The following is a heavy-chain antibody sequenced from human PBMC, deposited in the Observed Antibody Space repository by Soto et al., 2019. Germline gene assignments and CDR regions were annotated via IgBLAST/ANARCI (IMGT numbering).Heavy chain of an antibody. V-gene: IGHV3-33*01. CDR3: ARGEEEGNYFDN. Sequence: SLRLWWAASGVTCGTQGRHWILHAPGKGLEWVASIWHDGSFKYEADSVKGRFTISRDNSKNTLSLQMNSLRADDTAAYYCARGEEEGNYFDNWGLGTLVTVSS. J-gene: IGHJ4*02. CDR1: GVTCGTQG. CDR2: IWHDGSFK.